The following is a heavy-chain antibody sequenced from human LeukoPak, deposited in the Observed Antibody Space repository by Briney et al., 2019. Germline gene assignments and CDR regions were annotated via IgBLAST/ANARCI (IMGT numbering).Heavy chain of an antibody. D-gene: IGHD2-8*01. CDR2: ITTTGDRI. CDR1: GSTFSRYE. J-gene: IGHJ4*02. CDR3: LRDTKDY. V-gene: IGHV3-48*03. Sequence: VGSLRLSCIASGSTFSRYEMNWVRQAPGKGLEWIAYITTTGDRIQYADSVKGRFTISRDNTKNSLYLQLNSLRADDTAIYYCLRDTKDYWGQGTLVTVSS.